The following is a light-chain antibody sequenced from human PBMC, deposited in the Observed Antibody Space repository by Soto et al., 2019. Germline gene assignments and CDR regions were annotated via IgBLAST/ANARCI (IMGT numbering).Light chain of an antibody. CDR3: QQYYSTPSWT. Sequence: DIVMTQSPDSLAVSLGERATINCKSRQSVLYSSNNKNYLTWYQQKPGQPPKLLIYWASTRESGVPDRFSGSGSGTDFTLTISSLQDEDVAVYYCQQYYSTPSWTFGQGTKVEIK. CDR1: QSVLYSSNNKNY. CDR2: WAS. J-gene: IGKJ1*01. V-gene: IGKV4-1*01.